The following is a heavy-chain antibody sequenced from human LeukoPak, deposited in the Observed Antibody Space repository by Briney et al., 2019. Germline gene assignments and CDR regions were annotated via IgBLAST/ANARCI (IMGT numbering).Heavy chain of an antibody. V-gene: IGHV3-23*01. J-gene: IGHJ4*02. D-gene: IGHD6-13*01. CDR3: AKAIAATGRWWIFDY. CDR1: GFTFSNYD. CDR2: ISGSGSNT. Sequence: GGSLRLSCAASGFTFSNYDMGWVRQAPGEGLEWVSSISGSGSNTYYADSVKGRFTISRDNPKNAQYLQMSSLRAEDTAVYYCAKAIAATGRWWIFDYWGQGTLVTVSS.